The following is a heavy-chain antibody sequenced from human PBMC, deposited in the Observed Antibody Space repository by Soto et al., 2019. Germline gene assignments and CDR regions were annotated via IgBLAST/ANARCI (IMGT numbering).Heavy chain of an antibody. Sequence: GGSLRLSCAASGFTFSSYWMHWVRQAPGKGLVWVSRINSDGSSTSYADSVKGRFTISRDNAKNTLYLQMNSLRAEDTAVYYCARGSVDTAYPFVYYFDYWGQGTLVTVSS. CDR3: ARGSVDTAYPFVYYFDY. D-gene: IGHD5-18*01. J-gene: IGHJ4*02. CDR2: INSDGSST. V-gene: IGHV3-74*01. CDR1: GFTFSSYW.